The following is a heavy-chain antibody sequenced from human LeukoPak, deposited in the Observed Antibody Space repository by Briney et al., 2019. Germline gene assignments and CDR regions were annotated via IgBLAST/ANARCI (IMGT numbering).Heavy chain of an antibody. V-gene: IGHV3-7*01. CDR2: IKQDGSEK. Sequence: ETLSLTCTVSGGSISSGSYYWSWVRQAPGKGLEWVANIKQDGSEKYYVDSVKGRFTISRDNAKNSLYLQMNSLRAEDTAVYYCARDELYYYDSSGGHTAMDYWGQGTLVTVSS. CDR3: ARDELYYYDSSGGHTAMDY. D-gene: IGHD3-22*01. CDR1: GGSISSGSYY. J-gene: IGHJ4*02.